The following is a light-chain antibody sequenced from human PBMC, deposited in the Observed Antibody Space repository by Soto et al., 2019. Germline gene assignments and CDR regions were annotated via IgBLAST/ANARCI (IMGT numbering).Light chain of an antibody. CDR3: SSYTSSSTYV. J-gene: IGLJ1*01. V-gene: IGLV2-14*01. Sequence: QSVLTPPASVSGSPGQSITISCTGTSSDVGAYNYVSWYQQHPGQAPKLMIYAVSNRPSGVSNRFSGSKSGNTASLTISGLQAEDETDYYCSSYTSSSTYVFGTGTKVTVL. CDR2: AVS. CDR1: SSDVGAYNY.